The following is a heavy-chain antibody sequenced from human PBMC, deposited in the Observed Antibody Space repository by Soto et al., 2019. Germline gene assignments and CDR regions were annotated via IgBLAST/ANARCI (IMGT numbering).Heavy chain of an antibody. CDR1: GDSTSSGSY. CDR2: IYHGGTT. CDR3: ARVHVMVVAGSTFDY. Sequence: SETLSLTCTVSGDSTSSGSYWGWIRQPPGEGPEWIASIYHGGTTFYNPSLKSRISISVDTSKNQFSLRLTSVTAADTATYYCARVHVMVVAGSTFDYWGPGTRVTVS. J-gene: IGHJ4*03. D-gene: IGHD6-19*01. V-gene: IGHV4-38-2*02.